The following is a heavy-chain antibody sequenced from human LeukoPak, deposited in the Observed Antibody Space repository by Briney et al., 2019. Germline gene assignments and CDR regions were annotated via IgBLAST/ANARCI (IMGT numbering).Heavy chain of an antibody. Sequence: PGGSLRLSCAASGFSFSSYAMSWVRQAPGKGLEWVSTISGSGDSTYYADSVKGRFTISRDNSKSTLYLQVNSLRAEDTAVYYCAKGSSSWYGDAFDIWGQGTMVTVSS. CDR3: AKGSSSWYGDAFDI. V-gene: IGHV3-23*01. J-gene: IGHJ3*02. D-gene: IGHD6-13*01. CDR1: GFSFSSYA. CDR2: ISGSGDST.